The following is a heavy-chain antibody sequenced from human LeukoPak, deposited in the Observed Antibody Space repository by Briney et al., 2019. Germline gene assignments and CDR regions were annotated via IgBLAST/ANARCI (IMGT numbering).Heavy chain of an antibody. Sequence: PSETLSLTCTVSGGSISSGDYYWSWIRQPPGKGLEWIGYTYYSGSTYYNPSLKSRVTISVDTSKNQFSLKLSSVTAADTAVYYCARVPLYCGGDCLYFDYWGQGTLVTVSS. CDR3: ARVPLYCGGDCLYFDY. CDR2: TYYSGST. CDR1: GGSISSGDYY. D-gene: IGHD2-21*01. V-gene: IGHV4-30-4*08. J-gene: IGHJ4*02.